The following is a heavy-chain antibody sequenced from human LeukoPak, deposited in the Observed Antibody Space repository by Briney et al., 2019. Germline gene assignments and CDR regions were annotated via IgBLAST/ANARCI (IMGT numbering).Heavy chain of an antibody. V-gene: IGHV1-46*01. CDR2: INPSGGST. CDR1: GYTFTSYY. CDR3: ARRESGYGGNSRGYYYYYMDV. D-gene: IGHD4-23*01. J-gene: IGHJ6*03. Sequence: ASVKVSCKASGYTFTSYYMHWVRQAPGQGREWMGIINPSGGSTSYAQKFQGRVTMTRDMSTSTVYMELSSLRSEDTAVYYCARRESGYGGNSRGYYYYYMDVWGKGTTVTVSS.